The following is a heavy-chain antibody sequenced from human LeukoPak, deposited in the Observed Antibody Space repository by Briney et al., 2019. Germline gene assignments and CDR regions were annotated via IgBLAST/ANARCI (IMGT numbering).Heavy chain of an antibody. CDR3: AKGLSRERGAFDI. D-gene: IGHD1-1*01. J-gene: IGHJ3*02. CDR1: GFRLNDYY. CDR2: ITSSGST. V-gene: IGHV3-11*01. Sequence: KAGGSLRLSCAASGFRLNDYYMSWIRQAPGKGLEWISYITSSGSTYYSDSVRGRFTISRDAASKSLYLQMNSLRAEDTAVYYCAKGLSRERGAFDIWGQGTMVTVSS.